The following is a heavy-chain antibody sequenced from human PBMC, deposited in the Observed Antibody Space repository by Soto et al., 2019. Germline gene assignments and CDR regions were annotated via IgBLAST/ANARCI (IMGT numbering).Heavy chain of an antibody. Sequence: SVKVSCKASGGTFSSYAISWVRQAPGQGLEWMGGIIPIFGTANYAQKFQGRVTITADESTSTAYMELSSLRSEDTAVYYCARSYYDFWSGYHYYYYGMDVWGQGTTVTVSS. CDR2: IIPIFGTA. CDR1: GGTFSSYA. J-gene: IGHJ6*02. V-gene: IGHV1-69*13. D-gene: IGHD3-3*01. CDR3: ARSYYDFWSGYHYYYYGMDV.